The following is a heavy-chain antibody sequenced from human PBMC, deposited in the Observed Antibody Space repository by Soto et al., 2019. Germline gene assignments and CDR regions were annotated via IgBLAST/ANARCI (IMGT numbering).Heavy chain of an antibody. CDR1: GYNFMPYG. D-gene: IGHD3-10*01. Sequence: ASVKVSFKASGYNFMPYGVNWVRQAPGQGLEWMGWISPWKGNTNYAQSFQGRGTMTTDTSTSTAYMELRSLTSDDTAVYYCARDLDPSGSYYTDYWGPGTLVAVSS. CDR2: ISPWKGNT. CDR3: ARDLDPSGSYYTDY. V-gene: IGHV1-18*04. J-gene: IGHJ4*02.